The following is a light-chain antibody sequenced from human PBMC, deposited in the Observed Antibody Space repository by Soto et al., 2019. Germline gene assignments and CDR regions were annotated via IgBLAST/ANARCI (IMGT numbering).Light chain of an antibody. J-gene: IGKJ1*01. CDR3: QQTYSTPWT. V-gene: IGKV1-39*01. CDR2: AAS. CDR1: QSITSH. Sequence: DIQMTQSPSSLSASVGDRITITCRASQSITSHLNWYQQKPGKAPKLLIYAASSLQSGVPSRFSGSGSGTDFTLTISSRQPEDFGTYYCQQTYSTPWTFGQGTKVEVK.